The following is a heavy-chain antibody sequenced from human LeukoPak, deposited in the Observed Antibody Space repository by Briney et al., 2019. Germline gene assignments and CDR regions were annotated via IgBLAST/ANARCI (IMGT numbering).Heavy chain of an antibody. CDR2: FSNSGTN. Sequence: SETLSLTCTVSGGSISDYYWSWIRQPPGKGLEWIGYFSNSGTNNYNPSLKSRVTMSVDTSKNQFSLKLSSVTAADTAVYYCASRSGSFSDALDIWGQGTLVTVSS. CDR3: ASRSGSFSDALDI. D-gene: IGHD3-10*01. J-gene: IGHJ3*02. CDR1: GGSISDYY. V-gene: IGHV4-59*08.